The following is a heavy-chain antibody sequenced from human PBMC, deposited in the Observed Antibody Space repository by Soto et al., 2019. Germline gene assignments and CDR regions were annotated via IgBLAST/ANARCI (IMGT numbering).Heavy chain of an antibody. D-gene: IGHD6-13*01. J-gene: IGHJ4*02. V-gene: IGHV1-8*01. CDR1: GYTFTSYD. CDR2: MNPNSGNT. Sequence: ASVKVSCKASGYTFTSYDINWVRQATGQGLEWMGWMNPNSGNTGYAQKFQGRVTMTRNTSISTAYMELSSLRSEDTAVYYCARGSSSWNGLDYWGQGTLVTVSS. CDR3: ARGSSSWNGLDY.